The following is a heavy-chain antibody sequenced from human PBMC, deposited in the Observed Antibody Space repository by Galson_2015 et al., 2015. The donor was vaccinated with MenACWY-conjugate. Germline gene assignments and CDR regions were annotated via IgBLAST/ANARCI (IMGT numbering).Heavy chain of an antibody. CDR2: IWYDGSNK. CDR1: GFTFSSYG. Sequence: SLRLSCAASGFTFSSYGMHWVRQAPGKGLEWVAVIWYDGSNKYYADSVKGRFTISRDNSKNTLYLQMNSLRSEDTAVYYCATVERITIFGVGIRPSRPKNWFDPWGQGTLVTVSS. CDR3: ATVERITIFGVGIRPSRPKNWFDP. V-gene: IGHV3-33*01. J-gene: IGHJ5*02. D-gene: IGHD3-3*01.